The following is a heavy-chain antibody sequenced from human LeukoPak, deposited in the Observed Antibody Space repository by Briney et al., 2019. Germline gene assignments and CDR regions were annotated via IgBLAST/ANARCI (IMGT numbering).Heavy chain of an antibody. Sequence: SQTLSLTCTVSGGSISSGSYYWSWIRQPAGKGLEWIGRIYTSGSTNYNPSLKSRVTILVDTSKNQFSLKLSSVTAADTAVYYCARDFDMRGEFDYWGQGTLVTVSS. D-gene: IGHD3-16*01. CDR1: GGSISSGSYY. CDR3: ARDFDMRGEFDY. V-gene: IGHV4-61*02. J-gene: IGHJ4*02. CDR2: IYTSGST.